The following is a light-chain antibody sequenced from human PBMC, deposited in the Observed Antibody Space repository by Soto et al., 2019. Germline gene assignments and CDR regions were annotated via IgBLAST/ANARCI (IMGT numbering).Light chain of an antibody. Sequence: DIQMTQSPSSLSASVGDTITITCRASQSVRSYLNWYQQKPGKAPDLLIYTTTSLQSEVPSRFSGSGSKTHFTLTITSLQPEDFATYFCQQTYSAPPWTFGPGTKVDIK. J-gene: IGKJ1*01. CDR3: QQTYSAPPWT. CDR2: TTT. CDR1: QSVRSY. V-gene: IGKV1-39*01.